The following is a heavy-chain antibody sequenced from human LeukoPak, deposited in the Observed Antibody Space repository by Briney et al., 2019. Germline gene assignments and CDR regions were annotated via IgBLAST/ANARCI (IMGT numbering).Heavy chain of an antibody. CDR2: IYYSGST. D-gene: IGHD5-18*01. J-gene: IGHJ4*02. V-gene: IGHV4-59*01. CDR3: AREGYSYGHAFDY. Sequence: PSETLSLTCTVSGGSISSYYWSWIRQPPGKGLEWIGYIYYSGSTNYNPSLKSRVTISVDTSKNQFSLKLSSVTAADTAVYYCAREGYSYGHAFDYWGQGTLVTVSS. CDR1: GGSISSYY.